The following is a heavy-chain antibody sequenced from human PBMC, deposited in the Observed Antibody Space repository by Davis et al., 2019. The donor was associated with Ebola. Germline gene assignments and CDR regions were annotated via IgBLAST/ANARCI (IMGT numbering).Heavy chain of an antibody. D-gene: IGHD1-26*01. J-gene: IGHJ6*04. CDR2: IHYLGNT. Sequence: MPSETLSLTCTVSGGSINTYFWSWIRQPPGKGLEWIGNIHYLGNTNYNPSLKSRVTMSVDTSKNQFSLKLTSVTAADTAIYYCARRYSGRYSYHYGMDVWGKGTTVTVSS. CDR3: ARRYSGRYSYHYGMDV. V-gene: IGHV4-59*12. CDR1: GGSINTYF.